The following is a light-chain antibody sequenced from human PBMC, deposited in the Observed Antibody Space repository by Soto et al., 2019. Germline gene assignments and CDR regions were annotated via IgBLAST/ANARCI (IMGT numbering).Light chain of an antibody. Sequence: DVQMTQSPSSVSASVGDRVTITCRASQDINSWLAWYQQKPGKTPKLLIYGASSLQSGVPSRFSGSGSGTDFTLTISSLQPEDFAIYYCQQANSFPYTFGQGTKLEI. CDR1: QDINSW. J-gene: IGKJ2*01. CDR2: GAS. V-gene: IGKV1-12*01. CDR3: QQANSFPYT.